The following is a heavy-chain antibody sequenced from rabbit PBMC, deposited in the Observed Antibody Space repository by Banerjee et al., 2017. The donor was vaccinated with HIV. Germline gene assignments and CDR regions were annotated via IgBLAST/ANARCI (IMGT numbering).Heavy chain of an antibody. J-gene: IGHJ6*01. Sequence: QLVESGGGLVQPGGPLKLSCKASGLDFSSYSMSWVRQAPGKGLEWIGYIDPVFGSTYYASWVNGRFTISSHNAQNTLYLQLDSLTAADTATYFCARELVVVLMGLGYYGMDLWGPGTLVTVS. V-gene: IGHV1S7*01. CDR3: ARELVVVLMGLGYYGMDL. CDR2: IDPVFGST. D-gene: IGHD8-1*01. CDR1: GLDFSSYS.